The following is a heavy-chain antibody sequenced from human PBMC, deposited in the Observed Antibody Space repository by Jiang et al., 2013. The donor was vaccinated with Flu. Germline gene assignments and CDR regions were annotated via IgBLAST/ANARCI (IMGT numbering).Heavy chain of an antibody. CDR2: IIPILGIA. J-gene: IGHJ4*02. Sequence: EVKKPGSSVKVSCKASGGTFSSYAISWVRQAPGQGLEWMGRIIPILGIANYAQKFQGRVTITADKSTSTAYMELSSLRSEDTAVYYCARAPTYYYGSGSYHLDYWGQGTLVTVSS. CDR1: GGTFSSYA. CDR3: ARAPTYYYGSGSYHLDY. D-gene: IGHD3-10*01. V-gene: IGHV1-69*04.